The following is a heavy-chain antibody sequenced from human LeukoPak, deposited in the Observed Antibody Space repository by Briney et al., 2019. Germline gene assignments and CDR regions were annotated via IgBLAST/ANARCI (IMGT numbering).Heavy chain of an antibody. J-gene: IGHJ3*02. CDR3: ARGGLDHAFDI. V-gene: IGHV3-74*01. D-gene: IGHD3-16*01. Sequence: GGSLRLSCAASGFTFTDYWMHWVRQAPGKGLVWVSRVDNDGTKTIYADSVQGRFTISRDNAKNSLYLQIKSLRAEDTAIYYCARGGLDHAFDIWGQGTMVTVSS. CDR1: GFTFTDYW. CDR2: VDNDGTKT.